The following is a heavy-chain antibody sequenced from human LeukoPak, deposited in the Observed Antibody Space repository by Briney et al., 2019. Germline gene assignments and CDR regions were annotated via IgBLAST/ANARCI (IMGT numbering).Heavy chain of an antibody. D-gene: IGHD5-18*01. CDR3: VRTDVDTAMGNNWFDP. Sequence: SETLSLTCAVYGGSFSGYYWSWIRQPPGKGLEWIGEINHSGSTNYNPSLKSRVTISVDTSKNQFSLKLSSVTAADTAVYYCVRTDVDTAMGNNWFDPWRQGALVPVSS. CDR2: INHSGST. CDR1: GGSFSGYY. V-gene: IGHV4-34*01. J-gene: IGHJ5*02.